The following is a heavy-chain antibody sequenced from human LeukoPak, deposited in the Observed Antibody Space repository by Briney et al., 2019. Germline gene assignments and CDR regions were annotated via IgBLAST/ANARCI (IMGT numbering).Heavy chain of an antibody. CDR1: GGSISSSSYY. Sequence: SETLSLTCIVSGGSISSSSYYWGWIRQPPGKGLEWIGSIYYSGSTYYNPSLKSRVTISVDTSKNQFSLKLSSVTAADTAVYYRARQEWELYSYVHFDYWGQGTLATVSS. CDR3: ARQEWELYSYVHFDY. D-gene: IGHD1-26*01. V-gene: IGHV4-39*01. J-gene: IGHJ4*02. CDR2: IYYSGST.